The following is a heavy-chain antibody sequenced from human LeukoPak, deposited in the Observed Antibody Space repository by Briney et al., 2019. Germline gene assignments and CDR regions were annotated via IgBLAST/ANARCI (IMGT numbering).Heavy chain of an antibody. CDR2: ISAYNGNT. CDR3: ATATMVRGVMIIEGTIDY. V-gene: IGHV1-18*01. CDR1: GYTFTSYG. D-gene: IGHD3-10*01. Sequence: ASVKVSCKASGYTFTSYGISWVRQAPGQGLEWMGWISAYNGNTNYAQKLQGRVTMTTDTSTSTAYMELSSLRSEDTAVYYCATATMVRGVMIIEGTIDYWGQGTLVTVSS. J-gene: IGHJ4*02.